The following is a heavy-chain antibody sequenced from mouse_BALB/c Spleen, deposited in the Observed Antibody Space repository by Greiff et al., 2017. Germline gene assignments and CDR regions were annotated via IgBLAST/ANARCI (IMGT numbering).Heavy chain of an antibody. CDR2: IWSGGST. J-gene: IGHJ4*01. CDR3: AKFITTVVEGYYAMDY. D-gene: IGHD1-1*01. CDR1: GFSLTSYG. V-gene: IGHV2-2*02. Sequence: QVQLQQSGPGLVQPSQSLSITCTVSGFSLTSYGVHWVRQSPGKGLEWLGVIWSGGSTDYNAAFISRLSISKDNSKSQVFFKMNSLQANDTAIYYCAKFITTVVEGYYAMDYWGQGTSVTVSS.